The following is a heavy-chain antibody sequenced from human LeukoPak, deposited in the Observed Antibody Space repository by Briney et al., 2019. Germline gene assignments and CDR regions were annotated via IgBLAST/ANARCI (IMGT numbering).Heavy chain of an antibody. CDR1: GGSISSSSYY. D-gene: IGHD6-19*01. V-gene: IGHV4-39*07. J-gene: IGHJ4*02. CDR3: ARVWEAVAGTALWFDY. Sequence: SETLSLTCTVSGGSISSSSYYWGWIRQPPGKGLEWIGSIYYSGSTYYNPSLKSRVTISVDTSKNQFSLKLSSVTAADTAVYYCARVWEAVAGTALWFDYWGQGTLVTVSS. CDR2: IYYSGST.